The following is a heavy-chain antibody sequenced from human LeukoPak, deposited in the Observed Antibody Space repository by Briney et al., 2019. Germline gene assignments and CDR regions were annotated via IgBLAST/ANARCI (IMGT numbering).Heavy chain of an antibody. D-gene: IGHD6-6*01. CDR1: GGSISSYY. CDR2: IYTSGST. J-gene: IGHJ4*02. Sequence: KTSETLSLTCTVSGGSISSYYWSWIRQPAGKGLEWIGRIYTSGSTNYNPSLKSRVTMSVDTSKNQFSLKLSSVTAADTAVYYCARMGESTSSFYFDYWGQGSLVTVSS. CDR3: ARMGESTSSFYFDY. V-gene: IGHV4-4*07.